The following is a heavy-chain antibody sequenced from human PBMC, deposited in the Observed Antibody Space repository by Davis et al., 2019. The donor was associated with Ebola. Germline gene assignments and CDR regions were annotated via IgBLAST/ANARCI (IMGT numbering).Heavy chain of an antibody. CDR3: ARDRRQQLVRGAFDI. V-gene: IGHV4-59*11. D-gene: IGHD6-13*01. Sequence: PSETLSLTCTVSGGSISSHYWSWIRQPPGKGLEWIGYIYYSGSTNYNPSLKSRVTISVDTSKNQFSLKLSSVTAADTAVYYCARDRRQQLVRGAFDIWGQGTMVTVSS. CDR1: GGSISSHY. J-gene: IGHJ3*02. CDR2: IYYSGST.